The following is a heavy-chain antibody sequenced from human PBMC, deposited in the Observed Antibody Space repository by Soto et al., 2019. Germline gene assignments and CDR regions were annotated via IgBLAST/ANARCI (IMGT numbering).Heavy chain of an antibody. V-gene: IGHV3-73*01. J-gene: IGHJ4*02. D-gene: IGHD3-9*01. CDR1: GFTFSGSA. CDR3: TRGYFDWLSPRNDY. CDR2: IRSKANSYAT. Sequence: GGSLRLSCAASGFTFSGSAMHWVRQASGKGLEWVGRIRSKANSYATAYAASVKGRFTISRDDSKNTAYLQMNSLKTEDTAVYYCTRGYFDWLSPRNDYWGQGTLVTVSS.